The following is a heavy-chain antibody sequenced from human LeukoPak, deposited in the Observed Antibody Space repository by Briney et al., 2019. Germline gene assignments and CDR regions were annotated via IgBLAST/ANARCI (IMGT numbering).Heavy chain of an antibody. CDR3: ARSYYYNSGSPFDP. Sequence: SETLSLTCVVSGYSITSGYYWGWVRQPPGRGLAWIGSIFRSGSTYYNPSLKSRVTISLDTSKNQFSLKLNSVTAADTAVYYCARSYYYNSGSPFDPWGQGTLVTVSS. J-gene: IGHJ5*02. D-gene: IGHD3-10*01. CDR2: IFRSGST. CDR1: GYSITSGYY. V-gene: IGHV4-38-2*01.